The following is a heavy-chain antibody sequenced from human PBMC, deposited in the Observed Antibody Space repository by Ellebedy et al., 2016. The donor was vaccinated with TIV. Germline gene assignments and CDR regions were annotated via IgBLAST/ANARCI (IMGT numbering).Heavy chain of an antibody. CDR2: IYSSGST. CDR1: GGSISNYY. Sequence: SETLSLXXTVSGGSISNYYWTWIRQPAGKGLEWIGRIYSSGSTAYNPSLKSRVSMSVDVSNKQVSLTLRSVTAADTAVYYCARLSAQSGTSVTTTGLDSWGQGTLVSVSS. CDR3: ARLSAQSGTSVTTTGLDS. J-gene: IGHJ4*02. D-gene: IGHD4-17*01. V-gene: IGHV4-4*07.